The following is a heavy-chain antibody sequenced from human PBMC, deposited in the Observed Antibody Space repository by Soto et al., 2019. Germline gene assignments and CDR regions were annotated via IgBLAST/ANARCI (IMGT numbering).Heavy chain of an antibody. D-gene: IGHD2-15*01. J-gene: IGHJ4*02. V-gene: IGHV4-30-2*01. CDR3: ARGGSPYCSGGSCYLFDY. Sequence: PSETLSLTCAASGGSISSGGYSWSWIRQPPGKGLEWIGYIYHSGSTYYNPSLKSRVTISVDRSKNQFSLKLSSVTAADTAVYYCARGGSPYCSGGSCYLFDYWGQGTMVTVYS. CDR2: IYHSGST. CDR1: GGSISSGGYS.